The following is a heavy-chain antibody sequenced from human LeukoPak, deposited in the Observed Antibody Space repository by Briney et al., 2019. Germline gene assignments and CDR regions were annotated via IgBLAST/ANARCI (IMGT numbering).Heavy chain of an antibody. J-gene: IGHJ4*02. CDR2: VFYIGST. CDR3: ARGPFRDSSSWYYFDY. Sequence: SETLSLTCAVYGGPFSGYYWSWIRQPPGKGLEWIGYVFYIGSTNYNPSLKSRVTLSVDTSKNQFSLNLRSVTAADTAVYYCARGPFRDSSSWYYFDYWGQGTLVTVSS. CDR1: GGPFSGYY. V-gene: IGHV4-34*11. D-gene: IGHD6-13*01.